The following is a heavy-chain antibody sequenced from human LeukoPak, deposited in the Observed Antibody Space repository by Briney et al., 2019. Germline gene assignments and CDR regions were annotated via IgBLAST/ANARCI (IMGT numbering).Heavy chain of an antibody. CDR2: ISGSGGST. Sequence: GGSLRLSCAASGFTFSSYAMSWVRQAPGKGLEWVSAISGSGGSTYYADSVKGRFTISRDNSKNTLYLQMNSLRAEDTAVYYCARGPLYYYDSSGSYLGYWGQGTLVTVSS. V-gene: IGHV3-23*01. CDR1: GFTFSSYA. CDR3: ARGPLYYYDSSGSYLGY. D-gene: IGHD3-22*01. J-gene: IGHJ4*02.